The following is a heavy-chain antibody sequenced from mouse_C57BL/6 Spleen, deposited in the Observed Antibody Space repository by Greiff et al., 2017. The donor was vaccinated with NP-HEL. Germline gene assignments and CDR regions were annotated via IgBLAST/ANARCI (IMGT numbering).Heavy chain of an antibody. CDR2: ISYDGSN. CDR3: ARDGSSGCLDY. V-gene: IGHV3-6*01. CDR1: GYSITSGYY. J-gene: IGHJ2*01. D-gene: IGHD3-2*02. Sequence: EVKLMESGPGLVKPSQSLSLTCSVTGYSITSGYYWNWIRQFPGNKLEWMGYISYDGSNNYNPSLKNRISITRDTSKNQFFLKLNSVTTEDTATYYCARDGSSGCLDYWGQGTTLTVSS.